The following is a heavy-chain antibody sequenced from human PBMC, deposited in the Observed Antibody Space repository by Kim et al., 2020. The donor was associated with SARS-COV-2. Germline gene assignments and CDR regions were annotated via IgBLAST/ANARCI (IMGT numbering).Heavy chain of an antibody. CDR1: CYTFTSYG. Sequence: ASVKVSCKASCYTFTSYGISWVRQAPGQGLEWMGWISAYNGNTNYAQKVQGRVTMTTDTSTSTAYMDLRSLRSDDTAVYYCARDLSGSEQALFVWGQGTLVTVSS. D-gene: IGHD6-13*01. CDR2: ISAYNGNT. J-gene: IGHJ4*02. CDR3: ARDLSGSEQALFV. V-gene: IGHV1-18*01.